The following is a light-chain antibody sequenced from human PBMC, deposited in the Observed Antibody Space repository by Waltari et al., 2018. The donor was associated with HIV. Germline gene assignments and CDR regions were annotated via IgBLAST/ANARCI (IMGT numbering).Light chain of an antibody. CDR1: SSDVGGYNY. CDR2: DVS. J-gene: IGLJ3*02. V-gene: IGLV2-11*01. Sequence: QSALTQPRSVSGSPGQSVTISCTGTSSDVGGYNYVSWYQQHPTKAPKLTIYDVSKRPSVVPDRFSGSKSGNTASLTISGLQAEDEADYYCCSYAGTYTWVFGGGTKLTVL. CDR3: CSYAGTYTWV.